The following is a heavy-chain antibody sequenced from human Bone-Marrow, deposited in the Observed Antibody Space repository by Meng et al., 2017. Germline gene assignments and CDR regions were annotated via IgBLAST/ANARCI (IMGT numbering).Heavy chain of an antibody. V-gene: IGHV4-34*01. J-gene: IGHJ1*01. CDR2: INHRGTT. D-gene: IGHD1-1*01. Sequence: GQLRGGVGGLLTPSLTLSTSAVVHGGSFCGYYWSWIGQPPGKGLEWIGGINHRGTTNHNPSLKSRVTISVDTSKNQFSLKLSSVTAADTAVYYCARGTRPLLFQHWGQGTLVTVSS. CDR3: ARGTRPLLFQH. CDR1: GGSFCGYY.